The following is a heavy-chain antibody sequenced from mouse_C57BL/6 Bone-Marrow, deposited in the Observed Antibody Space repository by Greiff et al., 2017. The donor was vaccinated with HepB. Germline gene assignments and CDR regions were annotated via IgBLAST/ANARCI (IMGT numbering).Heavy chain of an antibody. V-gene: IGHV1-26*01. CDR1: GYTFTDYY. CDR2: INPNNGGT. CDR3: ARDGDGTYFDY. Sequence: VQLQQSGPELVKPGASVKISCKASGYTFTDYYMNWVKQSHGKSLEWIGDINPNNGGTSYNQKFKGKATLTVDKSSSTASMELRSLTSEDSAVYYCARDGDGTYFDYWGQGTTLTVSS. D-gene: IGHD1-1*01. J-gene: IGHJ2*01.